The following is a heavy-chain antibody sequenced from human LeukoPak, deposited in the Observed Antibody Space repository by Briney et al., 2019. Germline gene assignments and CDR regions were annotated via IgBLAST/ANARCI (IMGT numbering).Heavy chain of an antibody. V-gene: IGHV4-39*07. J-gene: IGHJ4*02. CDR2: IYYSGST. CDR1: GGSITSSTYY. D-gene: IGHD3-10*01. CDR3: ARVGYYGSGSFTHPFDY. Sequence: PSESLSLTCTVSGGSITSSTYYWGWIRQPPGKGLEWIGSIYYSGSTYYNPSLKSRVTISVDTSKNQFSLKLSSVTAADTAVYYCARVGYYGSGSFTHPFDYWGQGTLVTVSS.